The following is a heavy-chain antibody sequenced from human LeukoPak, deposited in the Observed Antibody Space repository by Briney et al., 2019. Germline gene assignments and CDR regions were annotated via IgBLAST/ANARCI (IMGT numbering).Heavy chain of an antibody. J-gene: IGHJ4*02. V-gene: IGHV4-59*01. D-gene: IGHD3-10*01. Sequence: SETLSLTCNVSGGSMSSYYWNWIRQPPGKGLEWIGYIYYSGTTNYNPSLQSRLTISVDTSKNQFSLKLNSMTAADTAVYYCARGRSGFGTNSDYWGQGTLVTVSS. CDR1: GGSMSSYY. CDR3: ARGRSGFGTNSDY. CDR2: IYYSGTT.